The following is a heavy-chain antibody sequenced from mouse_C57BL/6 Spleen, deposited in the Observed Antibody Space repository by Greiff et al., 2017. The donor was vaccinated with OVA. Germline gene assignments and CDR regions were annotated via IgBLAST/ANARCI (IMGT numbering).Heavy chain of an antibody. CDR2: IYPSDSET. CDR3: AREAGTRGY. CDR1: GYTFTSYW. D-gene: IGHD4-1*01. J-gene: IGHJ2*01. V-gene: IGHV1-61*01. Sequence: QQSCKASGYTFTSYWMDWVKQRPGQGLEWIGNIYPSDSETHYNQKFKDKATLTVDKSSSTAYMQLSSLTSEDSAVYYCAREAGTRGYWGQGTTLTVSS.